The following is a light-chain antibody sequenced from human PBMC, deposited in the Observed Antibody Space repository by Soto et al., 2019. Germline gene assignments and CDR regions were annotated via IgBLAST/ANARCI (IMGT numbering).Light chain of an antibody. CDR3: QQYNSYSLWT. J-gene: IGKJ1*01. V-gene: IGKV1-5*01. CDR2: DAS. CDR1: QGITSW. Sequence: IHRTPSPSSVSASLRYSFKITFRSSQGITSWLVWYQQKPGKAPNLLIYDASTLQSGVPSRFSGSGSGAEFTLTISSLQPDDFATYYCQQYNSYSLWTFGQGTKV.